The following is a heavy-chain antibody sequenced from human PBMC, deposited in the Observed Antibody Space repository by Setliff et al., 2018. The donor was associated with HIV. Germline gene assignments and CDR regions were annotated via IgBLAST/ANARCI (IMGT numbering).Heavy chain of an antibody. V-gene: IGHV4-34*01. CDR1: GFTFSKYW. D-gene: IGHD3-22*01. J-gene: IGHJ4*02. CDR2: INHSGNT. CDR3: ARGALSLTMTKLLSFFDS. Sequence: PGGSLRLSCAASGFTFSKYWMHWIRQTPGKGLEWIAEINHSGNTNYNPSLKSRVTISVVTSKSHFSLKMTSVTAADTAIYYCARGALSLTMTKLLSFFDSWGQGTQVTVSS.